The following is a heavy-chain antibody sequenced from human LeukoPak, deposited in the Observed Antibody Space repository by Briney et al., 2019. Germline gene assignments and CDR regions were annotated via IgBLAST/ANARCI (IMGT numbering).Heavy chain of an antibody. CDR3: ARDVDSSSWYAFDP. D-gene: IGHD6-13*01. Sequence: GASVKVSCKASGYTFTGYYMHWVRQAPGQGLKWMGWINPNSGGTNYAQKFQGRVTMTRDTSISTAYMELSRLRSDDTAVYYCARDVDSSSWYAFDPWGQGTLVTVSS. CDR2: INPNSGGT. CDR1: GYTFTGYY. J-gene: IGHJ5*02. V-gene: IGHV1-2*02.